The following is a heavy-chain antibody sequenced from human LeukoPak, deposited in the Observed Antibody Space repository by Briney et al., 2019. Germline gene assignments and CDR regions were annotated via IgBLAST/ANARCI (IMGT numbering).Heavy chain of an antibody. D-gene: IGHD4/OR15-4a*01. Sequence: EASVKVSCKASGGTFSSYAISWVRQAPGQGLEWMGRIIPILGIANYAQKFQGRVTITADKSTSTAYMELSSLRSEDTAVYYCARGGLTLNWFDPWGQGTLVTVSS. CDR2: IIPILGIA. CDR1: GGTFSSYA. V-gene: IGHV1-69*04. J-gene: IGHJ5*02. CDR3: ARGGLTLNWFDP.